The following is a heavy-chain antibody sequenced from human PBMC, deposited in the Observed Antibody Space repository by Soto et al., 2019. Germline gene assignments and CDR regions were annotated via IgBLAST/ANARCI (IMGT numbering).Heavy chain of an antibody. D-gene: IGHD5-12*01. J-gene: IGHJ4*02. CDR3: ARESARWLLSFFDY. Sequence: EVQLVQSGGDLVQPGGSLRLSCEVSGFNFSGHWMSWVRQAPGKGLEWVATIKQDGIEKYYVDSVKGRFTISRDNTKNSLYLQMSSLRADETAVYYCARESARWLLSFFDYWGQGTVVTVSS. V-gene: IGHV3-7*01. CDR1: GFNFSGHW. CDR2: IKQDGIEK.